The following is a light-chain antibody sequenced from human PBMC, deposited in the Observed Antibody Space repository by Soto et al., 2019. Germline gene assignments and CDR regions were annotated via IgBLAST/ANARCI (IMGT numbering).Light chain of an antibody. J-gene: IGKJ1*01. CDR3: QQRYNWPWT. CDR1: QSVSSY. CDR2: DAS. Sequence: EIVLTQSPATLSLSPGERATLSCRASQSVSSYLAWFQQKPGQAPRLLIYDASTRATGIPARFSGSGSGTDFTLTISSLESEDFAVYYGQQRYNWPWTFGQGTKVEIK. V-gene: IGKV3-11*01.